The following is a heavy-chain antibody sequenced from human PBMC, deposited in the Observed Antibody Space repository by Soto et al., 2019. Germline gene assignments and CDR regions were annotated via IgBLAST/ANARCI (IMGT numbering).Heavy chain of an antibody. CDR1: GFTFSSYA. J-gene: IGHJ4*02. Sequence: GRSLRLSCAASGFTFSSYAMCWVRQAPGKGLEWVSSISVSGDRTFYADSVKGRFTISRDNFRNTLHLQMNSLRAEDTALYYCAKDGDSITSNKPLDYWGQGTLVTVSS. CDR2: ISVSGDRT. CDR3: AKDGDSITSNKPLDY. V-gene: IGHV3-23*01. D-gene: IGHD3-3*01.